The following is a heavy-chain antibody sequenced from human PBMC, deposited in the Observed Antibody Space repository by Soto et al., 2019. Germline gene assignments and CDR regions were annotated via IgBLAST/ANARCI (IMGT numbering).Heavy chain of an antibody. V-gene: IGHV3-23*01. CDR3: AKMWAEGEKDQLLWIREYYFDY. CDR1: GFTFSSYA. CDR2: ISGSGGST. D-gene: IGHD2-2*01. J-gene: IGHJ4*02. Sequence: GGSLRLSCAASGFTFSSYAMSWVRQAPGKGLEWVSAISGSGGSTYYADSVKGRFTISRDNSKNTLYLQMNSLRAEDTAVYYCAKMWAEGEKDQLLWIREYYFDYWGQGTLVTVSS.